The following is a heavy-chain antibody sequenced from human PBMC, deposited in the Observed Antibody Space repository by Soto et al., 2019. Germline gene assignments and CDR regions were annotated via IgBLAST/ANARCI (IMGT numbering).Heavy chain of an antibody. V-gene: IGHV5-51*01. D-gene: IGHD3-22*01. CDR3: AFRSNYYDRSGYLGY. J-gene: IGHJ4*02. Sequence: PGESLKISCKGSGYRFTSYWIGWVRQMPGKGLEWMGIIYPGDSDTRYSPSFQGQVTISADKSISTAYLQWSSLKASDTAMYYCAFRSNYYDRSGYLGYWGQGTLVTVSS. CDR1: GYRFTSYW. CDR2: IYPGDSDT.